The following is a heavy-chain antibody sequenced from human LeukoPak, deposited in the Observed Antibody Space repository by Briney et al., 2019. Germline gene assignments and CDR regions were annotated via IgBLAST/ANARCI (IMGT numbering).Heavy chain of an antibody. CDR3: AHVLEVAWGGMDV. Sequence: SGTLSLTCAVSVGSISGRNWWSWVRQPPGKGLEWIGEIQHSGNTNSNPSLKSRVTISIDKSKNQFSLKLSSVTAADTAVYYCAHVLEVAWGGMDVWGQGTTVTVSS. J-gene: IGHJ6*02. CDR2: IQHSGNT. D-gene: IGHD7-27*01. V-gene: IGHV4-4*02. CDR1: VGSISGRNW.